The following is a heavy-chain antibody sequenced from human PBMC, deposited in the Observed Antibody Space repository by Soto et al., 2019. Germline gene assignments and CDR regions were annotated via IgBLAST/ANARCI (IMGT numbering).Heavy chain of an antibody. CDR2: IYYSGST. D-gene: IGHD3-9*01. V-gene: IGHV4-39*01. J-gene: IGHJ4*02. CDR1: GGSISSSSYY. Sequence: PSETLSLTCTVSGGSISSSSYYWGWIRQPPGKGMEWIGSIYYSGSTYYNPSLKSRVTISVDTSKKQFSLKLSSVTAADTAVFYCARHAEYDILTGYPPAFDYWGQGTLVTVSS. CDR3: ARHAEYDILTGYPPAFDY.